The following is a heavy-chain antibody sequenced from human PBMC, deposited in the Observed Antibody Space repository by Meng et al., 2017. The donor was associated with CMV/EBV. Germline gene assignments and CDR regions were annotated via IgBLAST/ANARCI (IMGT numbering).Heavy chain of an antibody. CDR3: ADYSGSYWGPHYGMDV. J-gene: IGHJ6*02. V-gene: IGHV1-69*02. Sequence: SVKVSCKASGGTFSSYTISWVRQAPGQGLEWMGRIIPILGIANYAQKCQGRVTITADKSTSTAYMELSSLRSEDTAVYYCADYSGSYWGPHYGMDVWGQGTTVTVSS. CDR2: IIPILGIA. D-gene: IGHD1-26*01. CDR1: GGTFSSYT.